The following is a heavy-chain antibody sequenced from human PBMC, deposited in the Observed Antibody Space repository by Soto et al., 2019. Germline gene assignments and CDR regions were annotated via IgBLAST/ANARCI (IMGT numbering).Heavy chain of an antibody. D-gene: IGHD3-10*01. J-gene: IGHJ6*02. CDR3: ARARAVRGVYYYYGMDV. CDR1: GGTFSSYA. Sequence: QVQLVQSGAEVKKPGSSVKVSCKASGGTFSSYAISWVRQAPGQGLEWMGGIIPIFGTANYAQKFQGRVTITADKSTSTAYMVLSSLRSEDTAVYYCARARAVRGVYYYYGMDVWGQGTTVTVSS. CDR2: IIPIFGTA. V-gene: IGHV1-69*06.